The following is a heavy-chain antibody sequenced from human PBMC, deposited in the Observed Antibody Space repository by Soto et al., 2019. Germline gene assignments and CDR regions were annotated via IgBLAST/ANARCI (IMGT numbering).Heavy chain of an antibody. CDR3: AHRRSGVVAGSYYFDH. J-gene: IGHJ4*02. CDR2: IYWNNDR. D-gene: IGHD6-19*01. V-gene: IGHV2-5*01. Sequence: QITLKESGPTLVKPTETLTLTCTFSGFSFSTSGVAVGWIRQPPGKAPEWLALIYWNNDRRYSPSLRSRLTITHDTSNYQVVLTMTNMDPADTGTYYCAHRRSGVVAGSYYFDHWGQGISVTVSS. CDR1: GFSFSTSGVA.